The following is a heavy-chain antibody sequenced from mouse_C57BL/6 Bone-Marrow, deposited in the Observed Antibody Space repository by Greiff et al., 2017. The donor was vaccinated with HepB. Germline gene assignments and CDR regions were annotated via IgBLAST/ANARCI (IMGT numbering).Heavy chain of an antibody. CDR2: INSDGGST. D-gene: IGHD1-1*01. V-gene: IGHV5-2*01. J-gene: IGHJ3*01. CDR3: ARPFLTSAWFAY. CDR1: EYEFPSHD. Sequence: EVQLVESGGGLVQPGESLKLSCESNEYEFPSHDMSWVRKTPEKRLELVAAINSDGGSTYYPDTMERRFIISRDNTKTPLYLQMSSLRSEDTALYYCARPFLTSAWFAYWGQGTLVTVSA.